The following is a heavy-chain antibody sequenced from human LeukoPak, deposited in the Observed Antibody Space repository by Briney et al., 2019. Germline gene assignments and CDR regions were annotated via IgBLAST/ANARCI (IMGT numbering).Heavy chain of an antibody. V-gene: IGHV3-48*03. Sequence: GGSLRLSCAASGFTFSNYEMTWVRQAPGKGLEWVSYISVSASPMYYADSVKGRFTISRDNAKNSLYLQMNSLRAEDTAVYYCAINSGDLDYWGQGTLVTVSS. CDR2: ISVSASPM. D-gene: IGHD3-10*01. CDR3: AINSGDLDY. J-gene: IGHJ4*02. CDR1: GFTFSNYE.